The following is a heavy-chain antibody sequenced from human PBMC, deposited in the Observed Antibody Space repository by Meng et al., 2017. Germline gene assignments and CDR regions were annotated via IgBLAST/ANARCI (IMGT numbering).Heavy chain of an antibody. CDR3: ARDYGDYAWIAKRWFDP. CDR2: IIPIFGTA. Sequence: QVRLVQACGEVERPACWVKISCKAPGGTFSSYAISWVRQAPGQGLEWMGGIIPIFGTANYAQKFQGRVTITADESTTTAYMELSSLRSEDTAVYYCARDYGDYAWIAKRWFDPWGQGTLVTVSS. D-gene: IGHD4-17*01. V-gene: IGHV1-69*01. CDR1: GGTFSSYA. J-gene: IGHJ5*02.